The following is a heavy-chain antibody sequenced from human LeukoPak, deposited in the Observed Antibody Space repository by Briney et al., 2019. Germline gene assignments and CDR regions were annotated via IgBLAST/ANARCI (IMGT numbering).Heavy chain of an antibody. CDR2: IYYSGST. J-gene: IGHJ4*02. Sequence: SETLSLTCTVSGGSISRYYWSWIRQPPGKGLEWIGYIYYSGSTNYNPSLKSRVTMSVDTSRNQFSLKLSSVTAADTAVYYCARDKQPGDNWGQGILVTVSS. D-gene: IGHD6-13*01. CDR3: ARDKQPGDN. V-gene: IGHV4-59*01. CDR1: GGSISRYY.